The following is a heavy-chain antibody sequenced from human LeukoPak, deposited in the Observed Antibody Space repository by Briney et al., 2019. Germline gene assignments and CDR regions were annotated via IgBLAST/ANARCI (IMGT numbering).Heavy chain of an antibody. V-gene: IGHV3-7*01. CDR3: ARIRESGWELLIDY. D-gene: IGHD3-10*01. CDR1: GFTFSRFW. CDR2: MNEDGSEK. Sequence: TGGSLRLSCAASGFTFSRFWMTWVRQAPGKGLEWVANMNEDGSEKYYADSVKGRFSISRDNAKISLYLQMNGLRVEDTAVYFCARIRESGWELLIDYWGQGTLVTVSS. J-gene: IGHJ4*02.